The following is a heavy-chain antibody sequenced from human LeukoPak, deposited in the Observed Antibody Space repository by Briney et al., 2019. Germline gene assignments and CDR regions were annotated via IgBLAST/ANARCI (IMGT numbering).Heavy chain of an antibody. CDR2: IYPGDCHV. CDR1: GYTFTNYN. V-gene: IGHV5-51*01. J-gene: IGHJ5*02. CDR3: ASLTSTLGWFDP. D-gene: IGHD2-2*01. Sequence: GDSLKISCSGSGYTFTNYNIAWGRQLPRKGLGFMGIIYPGDCHVTYSPSFHGQVTISAANSVRTTYLQWSSLKASDTAMYYCASLTSTLGWFDPWGQGTLVTVSS.